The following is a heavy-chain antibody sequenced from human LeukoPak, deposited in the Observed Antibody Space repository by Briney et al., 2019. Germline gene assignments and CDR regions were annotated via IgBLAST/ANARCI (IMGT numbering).Heavy chain of an antibody. CDR1: GYSFTGYY. CDR2: INPNSGGT. D-gene: IGHD4-23*01. CDR3: ARVWFYGDNGVEDSFYY. J-gene: IGHJ4*02. V-gene: IGHV1-2*02. Sequence: ASVKVSCKASGYSFTGYYMHWVRQAPGQGLEWMGWINPNSGGTNYAQKFQGRVTMTRDTSISTAYMELSTLRSDDTAVYYCARVWFYGDNGVEDSFYYWGQGTLVTVSS.